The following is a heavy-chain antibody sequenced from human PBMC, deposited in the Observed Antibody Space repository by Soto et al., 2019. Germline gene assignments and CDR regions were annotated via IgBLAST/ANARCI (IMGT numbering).Heavy chain of an antibody. CDR2: ISAYNGNT. V-gene: IGHV1-18*01. CDR1: GYTFTSYG. CDR3: ARNHVMTTVTTGAFDI. Sequence: GASVKVSCKASGYTFTSYGISWVRQAPGQGLEWMGWISAYNGNTNYAQKLQGRVTMTTDTSTSTAYMELRSLRSEDTAVYYCARNHVMTTVTTGAFDIWGQGTMVTVSS. J-gene: IGHJ3*02. D-gene: IGHD4-17*01.